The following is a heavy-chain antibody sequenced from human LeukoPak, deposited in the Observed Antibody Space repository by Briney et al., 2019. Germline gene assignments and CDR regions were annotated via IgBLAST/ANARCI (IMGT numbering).Heavy chain of an antibody. D-gene: IGHD3-22*01. CDR1: GYTFTSYD. V-gene: IGHV1-8*01. CDR2: MNPNSGNT. Sequence: ASVKVSCKASGYTFTSYDINWVRQATGQGLEWMGWMNPNSGNTGYAQKFQGRVTMTRNTSTSTAYMELSSLRSEDTAVYFCAKRDSSGYYYFDYWGQGTLVTVSS. CDR3: AKRDSSGYYYFDY. J-gene: IGHJ4*02.